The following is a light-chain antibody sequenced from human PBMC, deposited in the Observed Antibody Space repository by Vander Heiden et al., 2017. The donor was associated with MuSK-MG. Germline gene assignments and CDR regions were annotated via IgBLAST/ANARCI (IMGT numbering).Light chain of an antibody. J-gene: IGLJ1*01. V-gene: IGLV2-14*03. Sequence: QSALTQPASVSGSSGQSIAISCTGTSSDVGAHDYVSWYQQHPGKAPKVVIYDVRNRPSGVSNRFSGSKSGNTASLTISGLQAEDEADYYCCSYTTSSTYVFGSGTRVTVL. CDR2: DVR. CDR3: CSYTTSSTYV. CDR1: SSDVGAHDY.